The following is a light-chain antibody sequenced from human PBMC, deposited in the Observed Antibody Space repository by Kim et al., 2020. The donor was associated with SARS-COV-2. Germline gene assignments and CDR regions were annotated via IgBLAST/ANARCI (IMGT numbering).Light chain of an antibody. J-gene: IGLJ3*02. CDR1: SSDVGGYTY. CDR3: NSYAGSTTWV. V-gene: IGLV2-8*01. Sequence: PAVTTSCPGTSSDVGGYTYVTVYQQHPGKALKLMIYEGSKRPSGVPARFSGSKSGNTASLTVSGLQAEDEADYYCNSYAGSTTWVFGGGTQLTVL. CDR2: EGS.